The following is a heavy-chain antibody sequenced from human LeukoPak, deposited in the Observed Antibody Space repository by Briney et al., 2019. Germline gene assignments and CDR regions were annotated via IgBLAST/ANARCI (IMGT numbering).Heavy chain of an antibody. D-gene: IGHD6-19*01. V-gene: IGHV1-2*02. J-gene: IGHJ5*02. Sequence: ASVEVSCKASGYTFTGYYMHWVRQAPGQGLEWMGCINPNSGGTNYAQKFRGRLTMTRDTSISTAYMELSRLRSDDTAVYYCARAAEQWLTNWFDPWGQGTLVTVSS. CDR3: ARAAEQWLTNWFDP. CDR1: GYTFTGYY. CDR2: INPNSGGT.